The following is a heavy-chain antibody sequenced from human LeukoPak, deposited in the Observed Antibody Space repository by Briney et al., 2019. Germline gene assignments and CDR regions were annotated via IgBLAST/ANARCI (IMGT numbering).Heavy chain of an antibody. CDR3: AAPRGYYDSSGYYYDFDY. V-gene: IGHV3-53*01. J-gene: IGHJ4*02. Sequence: GGSLRLSCAASGFTVSSNYMSWVRQAPGKGLEWVSVIYSGGSTYYADSVKGRFTISRDNSKNTLYLQMNSLRAEDTAVYYCAAPRGYYDSSGYYYDFDYWGQGTLVTVPS. CDR1: GFTVSSNY. CDR2: IYSGGST. D-gene: IGHD3-22*01.